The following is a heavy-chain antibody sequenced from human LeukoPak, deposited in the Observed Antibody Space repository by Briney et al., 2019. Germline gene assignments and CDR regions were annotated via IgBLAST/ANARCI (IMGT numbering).Heavy chain of an antibody. Sequence: PGGSLRLSCAASGFTFSSYGMHWVRQAPGKGLEWVSSISSSSNYIYYADSVKGRFTISRDNAKNSLYLQMNSLRAEDTAVYYCARDPSSGWYLKGRFDPWGQGTLVTVSS. CDR1: GFTFSSYG. CDR2: ISSSSNYI. V-gene: IGHV3-21*01. CDR3: ARDPSSGWYLKGRFDP. J-gene: IGHJ5*02. D-gene: IGHD6-19*01.